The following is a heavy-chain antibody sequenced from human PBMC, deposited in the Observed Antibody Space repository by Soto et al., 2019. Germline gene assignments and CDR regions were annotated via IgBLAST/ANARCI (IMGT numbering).Heavy chain of an antibody. CDR3: ARTMDSYSNYSKPRGYINYWSFDL. V-gene: IGHV3-11*01. Sequence: QVHLVESGGGVVKPGGSLRLSCAVSGFTLSDYYLTWIRQAPGKGLEWISDINTDGGIRSYADSVKGRVTISKDNPKTAVYLAINSRRIADTAVYYCARTMDSYSNYSKPRGYINYWSFDLWGRGTLVTVSS. J-gene: IGHJ2*01. CDR2: INTDGGIR. CDR1: GFTLSDYY. D-gene: IGHD4-4*01.